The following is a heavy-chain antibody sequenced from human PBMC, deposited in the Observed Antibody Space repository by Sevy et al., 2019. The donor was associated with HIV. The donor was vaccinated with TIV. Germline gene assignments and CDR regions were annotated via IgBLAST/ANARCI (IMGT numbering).Heavy chain of an antibody. Sequence: GGSLRLSCAASGFTFSNAWMSWLRQAPGKGLEWVGSIKSKTDGGTTDYAAPVKGRFTISRDDSKNTLYLQMNSLKTEDTAVYYCTTVPGIAVAGVIDYWGQGTLVTVSS. CDR2: IKSKTDGGTT. V-gene: IGHV3-15*01. D-gene: IGHD6-19*01. J-gene: IGHJ4*02. CDR1: GFTFSNAW. CDR3: TTVPGIAVAGVIDY.